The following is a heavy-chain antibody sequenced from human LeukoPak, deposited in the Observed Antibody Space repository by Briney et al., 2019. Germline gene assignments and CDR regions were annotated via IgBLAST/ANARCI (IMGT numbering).Heavy chain of an antibody. D-gene: IGHD1-1*01. Sequence: SETLSLTCTVSGGSISSSSYYWGWIRQPPGKGLEWIGSIYYSGSTYYNPSLKSRVTISVDTSKNQFSLKLSSVTAADTAVYYCARLRPNWNFDYWGQGTLVTVSS. CDR1: GGSISSSSYY. CDR3: ARLRPNWNFDY. V-gene: IGHV4-39*01. CDR2: IYYSGST. J-gene: IGHJ4*02.